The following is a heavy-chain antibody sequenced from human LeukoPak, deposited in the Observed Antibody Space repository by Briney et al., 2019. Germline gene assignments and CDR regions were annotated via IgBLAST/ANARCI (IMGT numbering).Heavy chain of an antibody. Sequence: PGGSLRLSCEASGFTLSNYCMHWVRQAPATGREWVAVLWHDGTNTDYADSVKGRFTISRDNPKNTLYLQMNSLRAEDTALYYCARDEGSTVVWGPIFYWGEGTLVTVSS. CDR2: LWHDGTNT. CDR3: ARDEGSTVVWGPIFY. V-gene: IGHV3-33*01. J-gene: IGHJ4*02. CDR1: GFTLSNYC. D-gene: IGHD3-10*01.